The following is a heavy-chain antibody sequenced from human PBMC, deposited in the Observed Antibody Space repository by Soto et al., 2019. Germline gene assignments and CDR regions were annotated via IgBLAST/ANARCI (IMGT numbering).Heavy chain of an antibody. D-gene: IGHD4-17*01. Sequence: EVQLSESGGGLVQPGGSLRLSCAATGFTLRTNGMSWVRQAPGKGLEWFSSFSGSGDDTWYAASLKGRFTISRDNSKNTLYLQMNSLRAEDTALYYCAGHGGYSYLGQGTLVTVSS. J-gene: IGHJ4*02. CDR3: AGHGGYSY. CDR1: GFTLRTNG. CDR2: FSGSGDDT. V-gene: IGHV3-23*01.